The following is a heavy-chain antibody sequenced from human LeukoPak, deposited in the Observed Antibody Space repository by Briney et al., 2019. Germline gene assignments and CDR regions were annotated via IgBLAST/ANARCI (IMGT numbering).Heavy chain of an antibody. D-gene: IGHD2-8*02. CDR1: GCTFSSYW. Sequence: AGSLTLSCAASGCTFSSYWMCWICLGPGQGKDRVANRKQDGSEKYYLDSVKGRFTISRDNAKNSLYLQMNSLRAEDAAVYYCARGWWWGYFDLWGRGTLVTVSS. J-gene: IGHJ2*01. CDR2: RKQDGSEK. CDR3: ARGWWWGYFDL. V-gene: IGHV3-7*04.